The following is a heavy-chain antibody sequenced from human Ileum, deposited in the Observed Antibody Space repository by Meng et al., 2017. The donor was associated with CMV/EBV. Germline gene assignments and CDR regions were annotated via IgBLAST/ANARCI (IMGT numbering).Heavy chain of an antibody. CDR3: ARYGLNYYDSSGYYFDY. D-gene: IGHD3-22*01. CDR1: GFTFNRYY. CDR2: IYYSRST. V-gene: IGHV4-59*01. Sequence: GSLRLSCEGSGFTFNRYYMNWVRQAPGKGLEWIGYIYYSRSTNYNPSLKSRVTISVDTSKNQFSLKLSSVTAADTAVYYCARYGLNYYDSSGYYFDYWGQGTLVTVSS. J-gene: IGHJ4*02.